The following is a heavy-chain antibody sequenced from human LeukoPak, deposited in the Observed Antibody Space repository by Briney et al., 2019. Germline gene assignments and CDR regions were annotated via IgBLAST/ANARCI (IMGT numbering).Heavy chain of an antibody. J-gene: IGHJ6*03. Sequence: SETLSLTCAVYGESFSGYYWSWIRQPPGKGLEWIGEINHSGSTNYNPSLKSRVTISVDTSKNQFSLKLSSVTAADTAVYYCARVLTYYYDSSGYAPYYYYMDVWGKGTTVTVSS. CDR2: INHSGST. D-gene: IGHD3-22*01. CDR1: GESFSGYY. CDR3: ARVLTYYYDSSGYAPYYYYMDV. V-gene: IGHV4-34*01.